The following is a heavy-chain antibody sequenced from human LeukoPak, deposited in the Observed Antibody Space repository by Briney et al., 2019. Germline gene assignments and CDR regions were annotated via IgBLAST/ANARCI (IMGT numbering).Heavy chain of an antibody. V-gene: IGHV3-30*02. CDR2: IRYDGSNK. CDR3: AKDRRNNYEVCDY. D-gene: IGHD4-11*01. Sequence: GGSLRLSCAASGFTFSSYGMHWVRQAPGKGLEWVAFIRYDGSNKYYADSVKGRFTISRDNSKNTLYLQMNSLRAEDTAVYYCAKDRRNNYEVCDYWGQETLVTVSS. CDR1: GFTFSSYG. J-gene: IGHJ4*02.